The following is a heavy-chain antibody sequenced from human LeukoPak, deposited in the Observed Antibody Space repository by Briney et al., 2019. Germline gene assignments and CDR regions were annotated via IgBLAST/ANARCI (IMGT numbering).Heavy chain of an antibody. Sequence: GASVKVSCKASGYTFTGYYMHWVRQAPGQGLEWMGRINPNSGGTNYAQKFQGRVTLTRDTSISTAYMELSRLRSDDTAVYYCARALGAYGSGSYSLPDYWGQGTLVTVSS. V-gene: IGHV1-2*06. D-gene: IGHD3-10*01. CDR1: GYTFTGYY. J-gene: IGHJ4*02. CDR2: INPNSGGT. CDR3: ARALGAYGSGSYSLPDY.